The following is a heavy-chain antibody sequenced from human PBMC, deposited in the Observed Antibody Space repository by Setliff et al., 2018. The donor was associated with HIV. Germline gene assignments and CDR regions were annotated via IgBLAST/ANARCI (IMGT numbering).Heavy chain of an antibody. V-gene: IGHV4-39*02. CDR2: ISSSGST. Sequence: SETLSLTCTVSGGSMTSSNYYWGWIRQSPGRGLEWIGSISSSGSTTYHPSLRSRVTVSAATSKNQFSLNLSSVTAADTAVYYCARVKGVYCSSVSCYPSWFDPWGQGTLVTVSS. D-gene: IGHD2-2*01. J-gene: IGHJ5*02. CDR3: ARVKGVYCSSVSCYPSWFDP. CDR1: GGSMTSSNYY.